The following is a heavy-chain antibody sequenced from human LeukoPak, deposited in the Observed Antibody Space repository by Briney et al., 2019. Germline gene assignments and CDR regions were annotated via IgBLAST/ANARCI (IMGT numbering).Heavy chain of an antibody. V-gene: IGHV3-30*02. CDR2: IRYDGSNK. J-gene: IGHJ3*02. CDR3: AREAGGVVANDAFDI. Sequence: PGGSLRLSCAASGFTFSSYGMHWVRQAPGKGLEWVAFIRYDGSNKYYADSVKGRFTISRDNSKNTLYLQMNSLRAEDTAVYYCAREAGGVVANDAFDIWGQGTMVTVSS. D-gene: IGHD3-16*01. CDR1: GFTFSSYG.